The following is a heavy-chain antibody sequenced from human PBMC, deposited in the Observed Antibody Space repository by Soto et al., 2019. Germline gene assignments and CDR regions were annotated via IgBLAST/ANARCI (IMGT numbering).Heavy chain of an antibody. V-gene: IGHV3-15*07. Sequence: GGSLRLSCAASGFTFSNAWMNWVRQAPGKGLEWVGRIKSKTDGGTTNYAAPVKGRFTISRDDSKNTLYLQMNSLKTEDTAVYYCTTGDPYFRRGYSYGWRLIDYWGQGTLVTVSS. D-gene: IGHD5-18*01. J-gene: IGHJ4*02. CDR3: TTGDPYFRRGYSYGWRLIDY. CDR1: GFTFSNAW. CDR2: IKSKTDGGTT.